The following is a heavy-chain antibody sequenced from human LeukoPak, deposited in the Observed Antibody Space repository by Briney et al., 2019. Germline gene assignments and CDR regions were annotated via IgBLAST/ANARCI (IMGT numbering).Heavy chain of an antibody. J-gene: IGHJ6*03. CDR2: IRYDGSDK. CDR1: GFTFNSYG. CDR3: AKGSYYCSSSSCPQYYYYMDV. V-gene: IGHV3-30*02. Sequence: PGGSLRLSCAASGFTFNSYGMHWVRQAPGKGLEWVAFIRYDGSDKYYADSVKGRLTISRDYSKNTLYLQMSSLRAEDTAVYYCAKGSYYCSSSSCPQYYYYMDVWGKGTTVTVSS. D-gene: IGHD2-2*01.